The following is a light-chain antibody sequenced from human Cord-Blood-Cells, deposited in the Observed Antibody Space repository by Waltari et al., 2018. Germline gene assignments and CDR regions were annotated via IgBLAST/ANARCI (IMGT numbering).Light chain of an antibody. J-gene: IGLJ3*02. CDR1: SSNIGRNY. CDR3: AAWDDSLSGWV. Sequence: QSVLTQPPSASGTPGQRVTISCSGSSSNIGRNYFYWYQQLPVTAPKLLIYRNNQRPSGVPDRFSGSKSGTSASLAISGLRSEDEADYYCAAWDDSLSGWVFGGGTKLTVL. V-gene: IGLV1-47*01. CDR2: RNN.